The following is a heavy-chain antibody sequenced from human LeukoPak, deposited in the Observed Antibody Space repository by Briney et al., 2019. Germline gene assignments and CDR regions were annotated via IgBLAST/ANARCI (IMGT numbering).Heavy chain of an antibody. CDR2: VNTDGSTP. CDR3: AKAHPGFDY. V-gene: IGHV3-74*01. J-gene: IGHJ4*02. Sequence: PGGSLRLSCAASGFTFSSYWMHWVRQAPGKGLVWVSRVNTDGSTPTYADSVKGRFTISRDNAKNSLFLQMNSLRADDTAVYYCAKAHPGFDYWGQGTLVTVSS. CDR1: GFTFSSYW.